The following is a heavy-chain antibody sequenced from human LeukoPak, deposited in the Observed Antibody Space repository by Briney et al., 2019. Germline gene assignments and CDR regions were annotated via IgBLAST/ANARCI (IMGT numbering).Heavy chain of an antibody. CDR2: IYTSGST. Sequence: SETLSLTCTVSGGSISSYYWSWIRQPAGKGLEWIGRIYTSGSTNYNPSLKSRVTMSVDTSKNQFSLKLSSVTAADTAVYYCASATDRYCSSTSCRLNYYYYGMDVWGQGTTVTVS. J-gene: IGHJ6*02. CDR3: ASATDRYCSSTSCRLNYYYYGMDV. CDR1: GGSISSYY. D-gene: IGHD2-2*01. V-gene: IGHV4-4*07.